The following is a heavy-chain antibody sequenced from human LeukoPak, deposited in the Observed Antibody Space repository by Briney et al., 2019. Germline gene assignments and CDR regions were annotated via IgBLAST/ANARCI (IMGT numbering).Heavy chain of an antibody. Sequence: GGSLRLSCAAFGLTFSSYWMSWVRQAPGKGLEWVANIKQDGSEKYYVDSVKGRFTISRDNAKNSLYLQMNSLRAEDTAVYYCARDFLRSSSHPDWGQGTLVTVSS. CDR1: GLTFSSYW. CDR3: ARDFLRSSSHPD. J-gene: IGHJ4*02. D-gene: IGHD6-13*01. CDR2: IKQDGSEK. V-gene: IGHV3-7*01.